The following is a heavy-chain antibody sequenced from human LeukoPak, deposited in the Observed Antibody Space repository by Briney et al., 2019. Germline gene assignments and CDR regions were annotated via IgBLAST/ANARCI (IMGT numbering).Heavy chain of an antibody. V-gene: IGHV3-30-3*01. CDR1: GFTFSGYP. D-gene: IGHD6-13*01. Sequence: GGSLRLSCAASGFTFSGYPIHWVRQAPGKGLEWVAVISYDGSNKYYADSVKGRFTISRDNSKNTLYLQMNSLRAEDTAVYYCARTYSSSWYPNWGQGTLVTVSS. CDR2: ISYDGSNK. J-gene: IGHJ4*02. CDR3: ARTYSSSWYPN.